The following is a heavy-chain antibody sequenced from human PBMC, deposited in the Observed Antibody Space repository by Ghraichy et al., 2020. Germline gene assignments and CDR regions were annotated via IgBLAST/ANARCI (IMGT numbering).Heavy chain of an antibody. CDR1: GFTFSSYW. CDR2: ISTDGSRT. D-gene: IGHD2-2*02. V-gene: IGHV3-74*01. Sequence: GGSLRLSCAASGFTFSSYWMHWVRQAPGKGLVWVSSISTDGSRTSYADSVKGRFTISRDNAKNTLYLQMNSLRAEDTAVYYCARDPYCSNTNCYTGSWFDPWGLGTLVTVSS. CDR3: ARDPYCSNTNCYTGSWFDP. J-gene: IGHJ5*02.